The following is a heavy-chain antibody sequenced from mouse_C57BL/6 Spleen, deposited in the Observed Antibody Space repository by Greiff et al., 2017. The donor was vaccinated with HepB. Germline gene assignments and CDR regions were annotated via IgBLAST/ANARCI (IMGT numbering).Heavy chain of an antibody. CDR3: ASRDDYDAYFDY. Sequence: QVQLKESGAELMKPGASVKLSCKPTGYTFTGYWIEWVKQRPGHGLEWIGEILPGSGSTNSNEKFKGKATFTADTSSNTAYMQLSSLTTEDSAIYYCASRDDYDAYFDYWGQGTTLTVSS. CDR2: ILPGSGST. J-gene: IGHJ2*01. V-gene: IGHV1-9*01. D-gene: IGHD2-4*01. CDR1: GYTFTGYW.